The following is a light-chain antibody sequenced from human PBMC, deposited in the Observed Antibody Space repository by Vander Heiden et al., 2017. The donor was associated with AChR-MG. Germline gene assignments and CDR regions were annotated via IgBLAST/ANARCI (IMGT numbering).Light chain of an antibody. J-gene: IGKJ3*01. Sequence: DIQMTQSPSTLSASVGDRVTITCRASQRINTYLAWYQQKPGQAPNLLIYKASTLQSGVPSRFSGSGSGTEFTLTISGLQPDDFATFYCQQYNNFPFTFGPGTKVDI. CDR1: QRINTY. CDR3: QQYNNFPFT. V-gene: IGKV1-5*03. CDR2: KAS.